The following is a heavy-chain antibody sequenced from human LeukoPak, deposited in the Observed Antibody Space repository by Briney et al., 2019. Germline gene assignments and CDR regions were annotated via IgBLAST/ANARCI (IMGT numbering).Heavy chain of an antibody. J-gene: IGHJ5*02. V-gene: IGHV1-3*01. CDR3: ESSGRQQLVLYNWFDP. D-gene: IGHD6-13*01. Sequence: AAVKVSCKASGYTFTSYGISWVRQAHGQRLEWMGWINAGNGNTKYSHKFQGRGTITRDTSASTAYLEQRILQTEEAAVYYCESSGRQQLVLYNWFDPWGQGTLVTVSS. CDR1: GYTFTSYG. CDR2: INAGNGNT.